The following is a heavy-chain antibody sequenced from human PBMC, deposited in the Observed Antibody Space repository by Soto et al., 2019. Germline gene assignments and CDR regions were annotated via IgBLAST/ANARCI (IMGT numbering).Heavy chain of an antibody. D-gene: IGHD3-22*01. CDR3: ARVPSYDSSGYNYYYYGMDV. J-gene: IGHJ6*02. CDR2: INPSGGST. CDR1: GYSFTSYW. V-gene: IGHV1-46*01. Sequence: GESLKISCKGPGYSFTSYWIGWVRQMPGKGLEWMGIINPSGGSTSYAQKFQGRVTMTRDTSTSTVYMELSSLRSEDTAVYYCARVPSYDSSGYNYYYYGMDVWGQGTTVTVSS.